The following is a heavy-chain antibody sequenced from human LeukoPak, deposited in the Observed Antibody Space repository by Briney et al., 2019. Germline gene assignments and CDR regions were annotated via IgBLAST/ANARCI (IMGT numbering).Heavy chain of an antibody. D-gene: IGHD4-11*01. CDR2: IYHSGST. J-gene: IGHJ5*02. V-gene: IGHV4-30-2*01. Sequence: PSETLSLTCAASGGSISSGGYSWSWIRQPPGKGLEWIGYIYHSGSTYYNPSLKSRVTISVDRSKNQFSLKLSSVTAADTAVYYCARGSTARNWFDPWGQGTLVTVSS. CDR3: ARGSTARNWFDP. CDR1: GGSISSGGYS.